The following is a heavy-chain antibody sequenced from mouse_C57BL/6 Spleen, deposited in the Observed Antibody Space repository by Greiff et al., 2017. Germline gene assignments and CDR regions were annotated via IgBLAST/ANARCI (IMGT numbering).Heavy chain of an antibody. CDR3: APLNSTYWYFDV. CDR1: GFNIKDYY. Sequence: DVKLQESGAELVKPGASVKLSCTASGFNIKDYYMHWVKQRTEQGLEWIGRIDPEDGETKYAPKFPGKATITADTSSNTAYLQLSSLTSEDTAVYYCAPLNSTYWYFDVWGTGTTVTVSS. D-gene: IGHD2-5*01. J-gene: IGHJ1*03. CDR2: IDPEDGET. V-gene: IGHV14-2*01.